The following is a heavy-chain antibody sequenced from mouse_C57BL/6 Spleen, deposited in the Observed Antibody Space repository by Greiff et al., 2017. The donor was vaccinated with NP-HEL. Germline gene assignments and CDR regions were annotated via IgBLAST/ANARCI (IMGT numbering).Heavy chain of an antibody. D-gene: IGHD2-3*01. CDR1: GFTFTDYY. Sequence: EVQVVESGGGLVQPGGSLSLSCAASGFTFTDYYMSWVRQPPGKALEWLGFIRNKANGYTTEYSASVKGRFTISRDNSQSILYLQMNALRAEDSATYYCAIYIYDGYYGFAYWGQGTLVTVSA. CDR2: IRNKANGYTT. CDR3: AIYIYDGYYGFAY. V-gene: IGHV7-3*01. J-gene: IGHJ3*01.